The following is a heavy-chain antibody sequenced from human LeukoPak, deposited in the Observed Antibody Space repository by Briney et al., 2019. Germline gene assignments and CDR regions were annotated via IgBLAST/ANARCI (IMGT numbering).Heavy chain of an antibody. CDR1: GFTFSSYA. CDR3: AKDRDGYNPDY. J-gene: IGHJ4*02. D-gene: IGHD5-24*01. V-gene: IGHV3-23*01. Sequence: GGSLRLSCAASGFTFSSYAMSWVRQAPGEGLEWVSSISDSGTHIYYADSVKGRFTISRDNSKNTVYLQMNSLRAEDAAVYYCAKDRDGYNPDYWGQGTLVSVSS. CDR2: ISDSGTHI.